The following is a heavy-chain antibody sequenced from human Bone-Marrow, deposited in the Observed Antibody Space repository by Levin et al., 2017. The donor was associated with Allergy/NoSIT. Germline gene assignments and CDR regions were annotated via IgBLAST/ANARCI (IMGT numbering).Heavy chain of an antibody. CDR2: ISGSGGST. J-gene: IGHJ4*02. CDR3: AKEAHYYDSSGYYYYFDY. Sequence: GESLKISCAASGFTFSSYAMSWVRQAPGKGLEWVSAISGSGGSTYYADSVKGRFTISRDNSKNTLYLQMNSLRAEDTAVYYCAKEAHYYDSSGYYYYFDYWGQGTLVTVSS. V-gene: IGHV3-23*01. D-gene: IGHD3-22*01. CDR1: GFTFSSYA.